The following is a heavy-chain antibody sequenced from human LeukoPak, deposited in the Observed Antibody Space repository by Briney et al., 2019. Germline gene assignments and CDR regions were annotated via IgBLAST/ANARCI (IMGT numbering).Heavy chain of an antibody. CDR2: VYHSGST. D-gene: IGHD6-19*01. Sequence: PSETLSLTCAVSRYSTSSGYYWGWVRQPPGKGPEWIGNVYHSGSTFYNPSLKSRVTMSVDTSKNQFSLKLSSVTAADTAVYYCARRHSSGWLFDYWGQGTLVTVSS. J-gene: IGHJ4*02. CDR1: RYSTSSGYY. CDR3: ARRHSSGWLFDY. V-gene: IGHV4-38-2*01.